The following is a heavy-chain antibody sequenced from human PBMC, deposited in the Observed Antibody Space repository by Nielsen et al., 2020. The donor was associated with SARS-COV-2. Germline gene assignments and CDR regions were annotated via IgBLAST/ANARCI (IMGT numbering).Heavy chain of an antibody. V-gene: IGHV3-23*01. J-gene: IGHJ4*02. D-gene: IGHD3/OR15-3a*01. CDR2: ITDSGAGT. Sequence: GESLKISCAASGFSLTRYAMSWVRQAPGKGLEWVSTITDSGAGTYYADSVEGRFTISRDNSKNTVYLHMNSLRAEDTAMYYCAKDRAIFMIYITRGGPDSWGQGTLVTVSS. CDR3: AKDRAIFMIYITRGGPDS. CDR1: GFSLTRYA.